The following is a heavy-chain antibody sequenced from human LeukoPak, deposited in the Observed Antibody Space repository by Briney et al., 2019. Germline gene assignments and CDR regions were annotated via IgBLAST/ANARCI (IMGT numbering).Heavy chain of an antibody. CDR3: ATLGDSSGYYLRDY. V-gene: IGHV1-2*02. Sequence: GASVKVSCKASGYTFTGFYIHWVRQAPGQGLEWMGWINPNSGGTNYAQESEGRVTMTRDTSISTAYMELSRLRSDDTAVYYCATLGDSSGYYLRDYWGQGTLVTVSS. CDR1: GYTFTGFY. D-gene: IGHD3-22*01. CDR2: INPNSGGT. J-gene: IGHJ4*02.